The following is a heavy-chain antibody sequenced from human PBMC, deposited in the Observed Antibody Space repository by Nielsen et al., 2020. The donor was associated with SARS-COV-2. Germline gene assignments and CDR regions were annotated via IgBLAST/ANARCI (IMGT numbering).Heavy chain of an antibody. D-gene: IGHD5-12*01. Sequence: GESLKISCAASGFTFSSYSMNWVRQAPGKGLEWVSYISSSSSTIYYADSVKGRFTISRDNAKNSLYLQMNSLRAEDTAVYYCAGELGIVATIPLLWDYGMDVWGQGTTVTVSS. CDR1: GFTFSSYS. J-gene: IGHJ6*02. CDR2: ISSSSSTI. V-gene: IGHV3-48*01. CDR3: AGELGIVATIPLLWDYGMDV.